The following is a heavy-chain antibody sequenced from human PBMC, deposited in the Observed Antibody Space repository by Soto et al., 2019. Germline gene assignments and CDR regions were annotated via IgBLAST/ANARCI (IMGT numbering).Heavy chain of an antibody. CDR2: IIPIFGTA. CDR3: ARPIVVVTAASVRDAFDT. D-gene: IGHD2-2*01. V-gene: IGHV1-69*13. Sequence: GASVKVSCKASGGTFSSYAISWVRQAPGQGLEWMGGIIPIFGTANYAQKFQGRVTITADESTSTAYMELSSLRSEDTAVYYCARPIVVVTAASVRDAFDTWGQGTMVTV. CDR1: GGTFSSYA. J-gene: IGHJ3*02.